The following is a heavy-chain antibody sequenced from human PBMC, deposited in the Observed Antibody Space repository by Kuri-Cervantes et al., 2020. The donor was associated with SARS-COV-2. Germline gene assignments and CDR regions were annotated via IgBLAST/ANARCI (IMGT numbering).Heavy chain of an antibody. CDR3: ARGRRGYSYLAADV. J-gene: IGHJ6*04. CDR1: GGSISSSSYY. CDR2: IYYSGST. Sequence: ESLKISCTVPGGSISSSSYYWGWIRQPPGKGLEWIGSIYYSGSTYYNPSLKSRVTISVDTSKNQFSLKLSSVTAADTAVYYCARGRRGYSYLAADVWGKGTTVTVSS. V-gene: IGHV4-39*01. D-gene: IGHD5-18*01.